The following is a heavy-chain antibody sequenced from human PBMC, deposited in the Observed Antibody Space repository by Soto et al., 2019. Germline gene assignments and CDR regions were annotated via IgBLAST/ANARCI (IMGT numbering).Heavy chain of an antibody. CDR1: GGTFSSYT. CDR2: IIPILGIA. D-gene: IGHD7-27*01. V-gene: IGHV1-69*02. Sequence: KVSCKASGGTFSSYTISWVRQAPGQGLEWMGRIIPILGIANYAQKFQGRVTITADKSTSTAYMELSSLRSEDTAVYYCARGGHGDLAYYYGMDVWGQGTTVTVSS. CDR3: ARGGHGDLAYYYGMDV. J-gene: IGHJ6*02.